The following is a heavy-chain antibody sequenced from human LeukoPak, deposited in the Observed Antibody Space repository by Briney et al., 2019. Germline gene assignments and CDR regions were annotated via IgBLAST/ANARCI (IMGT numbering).Heavy chain of an antibody. CDR2: IFPGDSDT. J-gene: IGHJ2*01. V-gene: IGHV5-51*01. CDR3: ASPYYDFWSGHSPFDL. Sequence: GESLKISCKGSGYSFNNYWIGWVRQMPGKGPEWIGIIFPGDSDTRYSPSFQGQVTISADKSISTAYLQWSSLKASDTAMYYCASPYYDFWSGHSPFDLWGRGTLVTVSS. D-gene: IGHD3-3*01. CDR1: GYSFNNYW.